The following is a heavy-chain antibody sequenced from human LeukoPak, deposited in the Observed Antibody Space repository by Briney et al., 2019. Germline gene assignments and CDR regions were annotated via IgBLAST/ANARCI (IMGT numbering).Heavy chain of an antibody. CDR3: ARQGRYFDWLLKVTARNNWFDP. CDR1: GGSFSGYY. D-gene: IGHD3-9*01. CDR2: INHSGST. V-gene: IGHV4-34*01. Sequence: PSETLSLTCAVYGGSFSGYYWSWIRQPPGKGLEWIGEINHSGSTNYNPSLKSRVTISVDTSKNQFSLKLSSVTAADTAVYYCARQGRYFDWLLKVTARNNWFDPRGQGTLVTVSS. J-gene: IGHJ5*02.